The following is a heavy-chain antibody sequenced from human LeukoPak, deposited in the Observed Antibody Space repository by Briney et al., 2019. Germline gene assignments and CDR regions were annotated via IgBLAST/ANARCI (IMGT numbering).Heavy chain of an antibody. J-gene: IGHJ3*01. CDR2: IKDDASEI. V-gene: IGHV3-7*01. Sequence: PGGSLRLSCAASGVTFSSYWVNWVRQAPGQGREWVAHIKDDASEIYYVDSVKGRFTISRDNANNSLYLQMENLRAEDTAVYYCEGERGDAFDVWGQGTMVTVSS. CDR1: GVTFSSYW. CDR3: EGERGDAFDV.